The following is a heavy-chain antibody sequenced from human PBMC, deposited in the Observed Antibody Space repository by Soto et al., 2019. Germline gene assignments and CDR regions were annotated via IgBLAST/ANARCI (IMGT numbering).Heavy chain of an antibody. CDR1: GGSFRTYS. V-gene: IGHV1-69*12. CDR3: AKGAVAGTPTSYYYYGMDV. D-gene: IGHD6-19*01. J-gene: IGHJ6*02. Sequence: QVQLLQSGAEVKKPGSSVRVSCEASGGSFRTYSISWVRQAPGQGLEWMGEIIPIFGTVNYAQKFQGRVTINADEPTTTVYMDLRSLRSEDTAVYYCAKGAVAGTPTSYYYYGMDVWGQGTTVTVSS. CDR2: IIPIFGTV.